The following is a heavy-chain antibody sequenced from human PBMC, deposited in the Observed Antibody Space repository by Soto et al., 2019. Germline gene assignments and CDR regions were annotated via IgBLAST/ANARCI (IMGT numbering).Heavy chain of an antibody. CDR3: PRLHMITFGGYVYRPFDS. CDR2: MYRSGST. J-gene: IGHJ3*02. D-gene: IGHD3-16*01. CDR1: GGSISSNYW. V-gene: IGHV4-4*02. Sequence: QVQLQESGTGLVKPSGTLSLTCEVSGGSISSNYWWSWVRQPPGKGLEWGGEMYRSGSTNYNPSLKSRDTIYVDKSNNELFVEQTAATAADTAVYYCPRLHMITFGGYVYRPFDSWGQGTMVTFSS.